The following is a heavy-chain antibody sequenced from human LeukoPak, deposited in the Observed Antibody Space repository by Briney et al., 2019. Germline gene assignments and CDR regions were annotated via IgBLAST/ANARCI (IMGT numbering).Heavy chain of an antibody. V-gene: IGHV3-9*01. Sequence: GGSLRLSCAASGFIFGNYAMHWVRRPPGKGLEWVSGISWNSVKTGYADSVRGRFTISRDNAKNSLYLQMNSLRADDTALYFCAKSSDYGDYVAYWGQGTLVTVSS. D-gene: IGHD4-17*01. CDR1: GFIFGNYA. CDR2: ISWNSVKT. J-gene: IGHJ4*02. CDR3: AKSSDYGDYVAY.